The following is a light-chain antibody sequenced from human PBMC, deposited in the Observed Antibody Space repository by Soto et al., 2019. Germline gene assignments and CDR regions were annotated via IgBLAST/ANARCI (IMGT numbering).Light chain of an antibody. V-gene: IGKV1-39*01. CDR1: LGISSY. CDR3: QQSYSATWT. CDR2: AAS. J-gene: IGKJ1*01. Sequence: IQLTQSPSSLSASVGDRVTITCRASLGISSYLAWYQQKPGKAPKLLIYAASTLQSGVPSRFSGSGSETDFTLTISSLQPEDFATYSCQQSYSATWTFGQGTKVDIK.